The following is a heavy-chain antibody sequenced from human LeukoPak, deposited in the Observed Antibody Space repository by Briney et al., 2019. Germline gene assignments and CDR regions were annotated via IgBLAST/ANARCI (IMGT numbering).Heavy chain of an antibody. D-gene: IGHD5/OR15-5a*01. CDR2: INHSGST. Sequence: RASETLSLTCAVYGGSFSGYYWSWIRQPPGKGLEWIGEINHSGSTNYNPSLKSRVTISVDTSKNQFSLKLSSVTAADTAVYYCAGHLRWWDYWGQGTLVTVSS. CDR1: GGSFSGYY. J-gene: IGHJ4*02. CDR3: AGHLRWWDY. V-gene: IGHV4-34*01.